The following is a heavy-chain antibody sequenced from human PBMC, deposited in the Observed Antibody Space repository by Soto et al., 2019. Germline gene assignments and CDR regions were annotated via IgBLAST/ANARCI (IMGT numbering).Heavy chain of an antibody. CDR2: IILILGIA. J-gene: IGHJ6*03. D-gene: IGHD6-19*01. V-gene: IGHV1-69*02. Sequence: QVQLVQSGAEVKKPGSSVKVSCKASGGTFSSYTISWVRQAPGQGLEWMGRIILILGIANYAQKFHGRVTIIADKSTSTAYMELSSLRSEDTAVYYCASPYSSGWYANYYYMDVWGKGTTVTVSS. CDR1: GGTFSSYT. CDR3: ASPYSSGWYANYYYMDV.